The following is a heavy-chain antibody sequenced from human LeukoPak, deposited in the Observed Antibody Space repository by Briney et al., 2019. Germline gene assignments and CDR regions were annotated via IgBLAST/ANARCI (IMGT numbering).Heavy chain of an antibody. CDR3: ARGGAFIAVALNFDY. Sequence: PGGSLRLSCAPSGFTFSSYWMSWVRQAPGKGLEWVANIKQDGSEKYYVDSVKGRFTISRDNAKNSRYLQMNSLRAEDTAVYYCARGGAFIAVALNFDYWGQGTLVTVSS. D-gene: IGHD6-19*01. V-gene: IGHV3-7*01. J-gene: IGHJ4*02. CDR1: GFTFSSYW. CDR2: IKQDGSEK.